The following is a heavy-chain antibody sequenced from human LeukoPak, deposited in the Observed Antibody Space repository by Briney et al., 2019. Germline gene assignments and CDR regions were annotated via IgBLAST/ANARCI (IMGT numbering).Heavy chain of an antibody. D-gene: IGHD4-23*01. Sequence: ASVKVSCKASGYTFTSFAISWVRQAPGQGLEWIGWISGYNGDTNYAQKLQDRVTMTTDTSTSTAHMELRSLRSDDTAVYYCARDGPDYPLRWDYWGQGTLVTVSS. J-gene: IGHJ4*02. CDR3: ARDGPDYPLRWDY. CDR2: ISGYNGDT. V-gene: IGHV1-18*01. CDR1: GYTFTSFA.